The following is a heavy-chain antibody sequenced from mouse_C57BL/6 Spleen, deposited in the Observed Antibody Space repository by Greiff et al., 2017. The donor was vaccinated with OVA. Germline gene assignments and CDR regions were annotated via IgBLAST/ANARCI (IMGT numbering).Heavy chain of an antibody. D-gene: IGHD4-1*01. CDR2: IYPGSGST. CDR1: GYTFTSYW. Sequence: VQLQQPGAELVKPGASVKMSCKASGYTFTSYWITWVKQRPGQGLEWIGDIYPGSGSTNYNEKFKCKATLTVDTSSSTAYMQLSSLTSEDSAVYYCARRGLGGAWFAYWGQGTLVTVSA. V-gene: IGHV1-55*01. CDR3: ARRGLGGAWFAY. J-gene: IGHJ3*01.